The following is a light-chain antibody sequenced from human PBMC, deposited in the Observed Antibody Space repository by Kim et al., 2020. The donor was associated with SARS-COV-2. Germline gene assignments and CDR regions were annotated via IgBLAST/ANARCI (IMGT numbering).Light chain of an antibody. J-gene: IGKJ1*01. CDR3: QQYSSSPAT. Sequence: SPGERATLSCRASQSVRGNYLAWYQQKPGQAPRLLIFGASSRAAGIPDRFSGSGSGTDFTLTITRMEPEDFAVYYCQQYSSSPATFGQGTKVDIK. CDR2: GAS. V-gene: IGKV3-20*01. CDR1: QSVRGNY.